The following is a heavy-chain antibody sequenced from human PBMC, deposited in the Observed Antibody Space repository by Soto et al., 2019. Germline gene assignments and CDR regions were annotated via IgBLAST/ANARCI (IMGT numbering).Heavy chain of an antibody. V-gene: IGHV3-11*05. CDR1: GFTFSDYY. CDR2: ITSSSSYN. Sequence: QVQLVESGGGLVKPGGSLRLSCAASGFTFSDYYMSWQRQPPGKGLEWVSYITSSSSYNIYPDSVKGRCTISRDTAKNSLFMQMDGLRAADTAVYYCARPLFPHSVSSLFDPWGQGTLVTVSA. CDR3: ARPLFPHSVSSLFDP. J-gene: IGHJ5*02. D-gene: IGHD1-26*01.